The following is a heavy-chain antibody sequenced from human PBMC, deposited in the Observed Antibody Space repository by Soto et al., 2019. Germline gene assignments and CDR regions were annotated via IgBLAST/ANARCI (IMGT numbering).Heavy chain of an antibody. CDR3: ARERHLNSPSDAFDL. Sequence: QVHLVQSGPEVKKPGASVKVSCMASGYNFIAQNIHWVRQAPGLGLECMGKMNPNSGVSDYAQEFQGRVTVTRDTSISTVYMELTSLKSDDTAVYYCARERHLNSPSDAFDLWGQGTMVIVSS. CDR1: GYNFIAQN. CDR2: MNPNSGVS. J-gene: IGHJ3*01. V-gene: IGHV1-2*02. D-gene: IGHD1-7*01.